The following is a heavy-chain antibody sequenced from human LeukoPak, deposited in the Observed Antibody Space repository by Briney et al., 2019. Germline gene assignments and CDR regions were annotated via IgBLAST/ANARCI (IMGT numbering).Heavy chain of an antibody. CDR3: AGYSSSWYWFDP. CDR1: GGSFSGYY. D-gene: IGHD6-13*01. Sequence: KTSETLSLTCAVYGGSFSGYYWSWIRQPPGKGLEWIGEINHSRSTNYNPSLKSRVTISVDTSKNQFSLKLSSVTAADTAVYYCAGYSSSWYWFDPWGQGTLVTVSS. CDR2: INHSRST. V-gene: IGHV4-34*01. J-gene: IGHJ5*02.